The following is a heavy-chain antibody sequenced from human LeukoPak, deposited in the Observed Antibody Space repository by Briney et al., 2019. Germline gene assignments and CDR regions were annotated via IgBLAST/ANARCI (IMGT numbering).Heavy chain of an antibody. CDR3: AREGLVGYCSSTSCSGYYGMDV. J-gene: IGHJ6*02. V-gene: IGHV3-7*01. D-gene: IGHD2-2*03. CDR2: IKQDGSEK. Sequence: GGSLRLSCAASGFTFSSYWMSWVRQAPGKGLEWVANIKQDGSEKYYVDSVKGRFTISGDNAKNSLYLQMNSLRAEDTAVYYCAREGLVGYCSSTSCSGYYGMDVWGQGTTVTVSS. CDR1: GFTFSSYW.